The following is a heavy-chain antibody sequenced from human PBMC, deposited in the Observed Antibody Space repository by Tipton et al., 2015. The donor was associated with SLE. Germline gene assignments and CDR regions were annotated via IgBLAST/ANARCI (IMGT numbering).Heavy chain of an antibody. J-gene: IGHJ3*01. V-gene: IGHV4-61*02. D-gene: IGHD3-3*01. Sequence: TLSLTCTVSGASISSGTYFWTWIRQPAGSTLEWIGRTWTNGRTSYNPSLKSRVTILIDTSTSQFSLGLSSVTAADTGFYYCAREWSGLDFWGRGTMVTVSS. CDR2: TWTNGRT. CDR3: AREWSGLDF. CDR1: GASISSGTYF.